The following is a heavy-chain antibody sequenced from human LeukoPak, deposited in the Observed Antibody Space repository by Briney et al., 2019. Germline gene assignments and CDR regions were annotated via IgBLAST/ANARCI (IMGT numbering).Heavy chain of an antibody. J-gene: IGHJ6*03. CDR2: IYYSGST. Sequence: SETLSLTCTVSGGSISSSSYYWGWIRQPPGKGLEWIGSIYYSGSTYYNPSLKSRVTISVDTSKNQFSLNLASVTAADTAVYYCARTAIVVVPAAELYYSYYMDVWGKGTTVTVSS. CDR1: GGSISSSSYY. D-gene: IGHD2-2*01. V-gene: IGHV4-39*07. CDR3: ARTAIVVVPAAELYYSYYMDV.